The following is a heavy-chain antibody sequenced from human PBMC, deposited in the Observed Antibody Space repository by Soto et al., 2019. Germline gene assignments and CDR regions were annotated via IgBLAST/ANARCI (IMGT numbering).Heavy chain of an antibody. J-gene: IGHJ6*02. CDR1: GFTFSSYW. Sequence: GGSLRLSCAASGFTFSSYWVHWVRQAPGRGLVWVSRINGDGGSTNYADSVKGRFTISRDNAKNTLYLQMNSLRAEDTAVYLCGRGGSGIYGMDVWGQGTTVTVSS. CDR2: INGDGGST. CDR3: GRGGSGIYGMDV. V-gene: IGHV3-74*01. D-gene: IGHD6-13*01.